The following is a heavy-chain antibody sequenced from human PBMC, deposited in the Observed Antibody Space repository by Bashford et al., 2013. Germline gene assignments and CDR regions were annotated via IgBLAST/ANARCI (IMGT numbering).Heavy chain of an antibody. J-gene: IGHJ4*02. D-gene: IGHD6-13*01. CDR3: AREVAAAGRYYFDY. V-gene: IGHV1-69*06. CDR2: VIPXFGYS. CDR1: EAPSAAML. Sequence: PSVKVSCKDFSEAPSAAMLSAGCDRPLDKGLSGMEGVIPXFGYSKLTHRSSRAESRLTADKSTSTAYMELSSLRSEDTAVYYCAREVAAAGRYYFDYWGQGTLVTVSS.